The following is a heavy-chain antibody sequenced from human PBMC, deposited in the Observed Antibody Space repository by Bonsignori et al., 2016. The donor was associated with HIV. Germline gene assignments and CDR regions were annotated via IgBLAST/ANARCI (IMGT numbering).Heavy chain of an antibody. CDR3: ATQSDINSYHNYMDV. J-gene: IGHJ6*03. Sequence: ASVKVSCKLSGYTLSDLSMHWVRQAPGKGLEWMGGYDPEDGETTYAQRFQGRVTMTEDTSTDTAYMELRGLRSEDTAVYYCATQSDINSYHNYMDVWGQGTTVTVSS. CDR2: YDPEDGET. CDR1: GYTLSDLS. D-gene: IGHD5-12*01. V-gene: IGHV1-24*01.